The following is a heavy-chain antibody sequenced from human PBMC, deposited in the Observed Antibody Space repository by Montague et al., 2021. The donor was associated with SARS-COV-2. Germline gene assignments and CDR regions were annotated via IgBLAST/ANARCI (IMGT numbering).Heavy chain of an antibody. Sequence: SRRLSCAASGFTFRNYAMILVRQAPGKGLEWVSGISGSADITYYADSVKGRFTISRDNSKNTLYLQMSSLRAGDTAVYYCAKDREVATGGLYYFDYWGQGTLVTVSS. J-gene: IGHJ4*02. CDR1: GFTFRNYA. CDR3: AKDREVATGGLYYFDY. V-gene: IGHV3-23*01. D-gene: IGHD5-24*01. CDR2: ISGSADIT.